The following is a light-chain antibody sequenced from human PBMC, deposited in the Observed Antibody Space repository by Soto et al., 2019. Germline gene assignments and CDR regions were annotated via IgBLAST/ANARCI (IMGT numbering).Light chain of an antibody. CDR2: EGI. J-gene: IGLJ2*01. CDR1: SSDVGSYNL. Sequence: QSVLTQPASVSGSPGQSITISCTGTSSDVGSYNLVSWYQHHPGKAPKLMIYEGIKRPSGVSNRFSGSKSGNTASLTISGLQAEDEADYYCCSYAGSVVFGGGTQLTVL. V-gene: IGLV2-23*01. CDR3: CSYAGSVV.